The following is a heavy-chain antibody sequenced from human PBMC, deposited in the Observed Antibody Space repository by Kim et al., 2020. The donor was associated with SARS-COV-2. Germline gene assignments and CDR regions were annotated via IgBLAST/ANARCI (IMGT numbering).Heavy chain of an antibody. CDR1: GYTFTSYG. V-gene: IGHV1-18*01. J-gene: IGHJ6*02. Sequence: ASVKVSCKASGYTFTSYGISWVRQAPGQGLEWMGWISAYNGNTNYAQKLQGRVTMTTDTSTSTAYMELRSLRSDDTAVYYCAREMYCSSTSCPYYYYYYGMDVWGQGTTVTVSS. CDR2: ISAYNGNT. D-gene: IGHD2-2*01. CDR3: AREMYCSSTSCPYYYYYYGMDV.